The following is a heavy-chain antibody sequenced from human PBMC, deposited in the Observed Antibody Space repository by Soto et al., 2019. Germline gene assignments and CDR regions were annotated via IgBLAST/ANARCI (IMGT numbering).Heavy chain of an antibody. CDR3: ARPSYSSGWYPSWFDP. Sequence: GSLRLSCAASGFTFSSYAMHWVRQAPGKGLEWVAVISYDGSNKYYADSVKGRFTISRDNSKNTLYLQMNSLRAEDTAVYYCARPSYSSGWYPSWFDPWGQGTLVTVSS. CDR1: GFTFSSYA. CDR2: ISYDGSNK. V-gene: IGHV3-30-3*01. J-gene: IGHJ5*02. D-gene: IGHD6-19*01.